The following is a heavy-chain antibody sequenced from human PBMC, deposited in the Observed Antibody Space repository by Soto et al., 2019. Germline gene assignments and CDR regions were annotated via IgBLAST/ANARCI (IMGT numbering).Heavy chain of an antibody. CDR3: ARDQGYCSGGSCYVAGY. CDR1: GFTFSSYW. V-gene: IGHV3-74*01. J-gene: IGHJ4*02. CDR2: INSDGSST. Sequence: EVQLVESGGGLVQPGGSLRLSCAASGFTFSSYWMHWVRQAPGKGLVWVSRINSDGSSTPYADSVKGRFTISRDNAKNTLYLQLNSLRAEDTAVYYCARDQGYCSGGSCYVAGYWGQGTLVTVSS. D-gene: IGHD2-15*01.